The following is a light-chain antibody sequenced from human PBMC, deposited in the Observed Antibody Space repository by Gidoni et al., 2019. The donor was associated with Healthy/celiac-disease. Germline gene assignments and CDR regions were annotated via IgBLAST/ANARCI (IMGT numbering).Light chain of an antibody. CDR1: QSISSW. Sequence: DIQMTHSPSTLSASVGDRVTITCRASQSISSWLAWYQQKPGKAPKLLIYKASSLESGVPSRFSGSGYGTELTLTISSLQPDDFETYYCQQMWTFGQGTKVEIK. V-gene: IGKV1-5*03. J-gene: IGKJ1*01. CDR2: KAS. CDR3: QQMWT.